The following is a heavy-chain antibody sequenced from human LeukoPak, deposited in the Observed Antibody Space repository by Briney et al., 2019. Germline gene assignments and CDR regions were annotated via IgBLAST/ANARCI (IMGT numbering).Heavy chain of an antibody. J-gene: IGHJ4*02. D-gene: IGHD3-16*01. Sequence: SETLSLTCTVSGGSISSGSYYWAWIRQPPGKGLEWIASMYHTGGPYYNPSLKSRATLSVDTSKNQLSLKLSSVTAADTAVYFCARHITSNKRFDYWGQGTLVTVSS. CDR3: ARHITSNKRFDY. CDR1: GGSISSGSYY. V-gene: IGHV4-39*01. CDR2: MYHTGGP.